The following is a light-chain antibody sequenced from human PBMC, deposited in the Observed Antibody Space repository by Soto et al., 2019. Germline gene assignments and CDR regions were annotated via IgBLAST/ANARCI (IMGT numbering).Light chain of an antibody. CDR2: SHN. CDR3: ASWDDNVNPFYV. CDR1: SSDIGRNT. J-gene: IGLJ1*01. V-gene: IGLV1-44*01. Sequence: QSVLTHPRSSSGTPGQRITISCSGSSSDIGRNTVNWYQQLPGTAPKLLIYSHNQRPSGVPDRFSGSKSGTTASLAISGLQSEDEADYYCASWDDNVNPFYVFGTGTKVTVL.